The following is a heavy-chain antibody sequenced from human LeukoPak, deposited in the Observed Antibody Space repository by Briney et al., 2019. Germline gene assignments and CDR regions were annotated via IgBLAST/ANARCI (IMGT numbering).Heavy chain of an antibody. V-gene: IGHV3-74*01. Sequence: PGGSLRLSCAASGFTFSSKWMHWVRQATGKGLVWVSRIDSDGTGTIYADSVRGRFTISRDNGKNTMYLQMNSLRVEDTAVYYCTREGLDPWGQGTLVTVSS. J-gene: IGHJ5*02. CDR3: TREGLDP. CDR1: GFTFSSKW. D-gene: IGHD2-21*01. CDR2: IDSDGTGT.